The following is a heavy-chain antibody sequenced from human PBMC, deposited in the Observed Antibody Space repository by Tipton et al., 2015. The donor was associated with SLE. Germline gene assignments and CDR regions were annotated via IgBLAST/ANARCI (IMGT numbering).Heavy chain of an antibody. J-gene: IGHJ3*01. CDR3: ARAPIDYPAGRYRDMCV. Sequence: TLSLTCTVSGGSISSSHCRRVRQPPGYRHLRIEYIYYSGSTNYNPSLKSRLTISVDTSKNQFSLKLSSVTAADTVMYYCARAPIDYPAGRYRDMCVW. CDR1: GGSISSSH. CDR2: IYYSGST. V-gene: IGHV4-59*01. D-gene: IGHD1-26*01.